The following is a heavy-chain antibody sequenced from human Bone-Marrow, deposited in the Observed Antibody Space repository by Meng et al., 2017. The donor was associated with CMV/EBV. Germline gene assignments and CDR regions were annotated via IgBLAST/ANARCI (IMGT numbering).Heavy chain of an antibody. CDR3: ARDGIHCSSTSCYWARYYYYYGMDV. CDR1: GYTFTAYY. J-gene: IGHJ6*02. D-gene: IGHD2-2*01. CDR2: INPNSGGT. V-gene: IGHV1-2*02. Sequence: ASVKVSCKASGYTFTAYYMHWVRQAPGQGLEWMGWINPNSGGTNYAQKFQGRVTMTRDTSISTAYMELSRLRSDDTAVYYCARDGIHCSSTSCYWARYYYYYGMDVWGQGTTVTVSS.